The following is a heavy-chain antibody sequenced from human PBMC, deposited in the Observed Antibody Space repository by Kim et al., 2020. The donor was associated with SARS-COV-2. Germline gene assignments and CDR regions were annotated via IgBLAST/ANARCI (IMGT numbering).Heavy chain of an antibody. CDR2: INTNTGNP. CDR1: GYTFTSYA. D-gene: IGHD3-3*01. V-gene: IGHV7-4-1*02. CDR3: ARVGNPYYDFWSGYSYAFDI. Sequence: ASVKVSCKASGYTFTSYAMNWVRQAPGQRLEWMGWINTNTGNPTYAQGFTGRFVFSLDTYVSTAYLQISSLKAEDTAVYYCARVGNPYYDFWSGYSYAFDIWGQGTMVTVSS. J-gene: IGHJ3*02.